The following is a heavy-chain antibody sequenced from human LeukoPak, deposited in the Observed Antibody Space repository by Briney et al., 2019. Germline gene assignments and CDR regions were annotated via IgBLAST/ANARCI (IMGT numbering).Heavy chain of an antibody. V-gene: IGHV4-39*01. Sequence: PSETPSLTCTVSGGSISSSSYYWGWIRQPPGKGLEWIGSIYYSGSTYYNPSLKSRVTISVDTSKNQFSLKLSSVTAADTAVYYCARQPYHSAPYYFDYWGQGTLVTVSS. CDR2: IYYSGST. J-gene: IGHJ4*02. D-gene: IGHD2-2*01. CDR1: GGSISSSSYY. CDR3: ARQPYHSAPYYFDY.